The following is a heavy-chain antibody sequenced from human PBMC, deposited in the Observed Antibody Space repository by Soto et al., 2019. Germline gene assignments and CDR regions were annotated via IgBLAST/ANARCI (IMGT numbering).Heavy chain of an antibody. J-gene: IGHJ6*03. CDR2: INHSGSI. CDR3: TRKVVSYCSSTSCSISRYYYYYYMDV. CDR1: GGSFSGYY. D-gene: IGHD2-2*01. V-gene: IGHV4-34*01. Sequence: SETLSLTCAVYGGSFSGYYWSWIRMTPGKGLEWIGEINHSGSINYNPSLKSRVTISVDTSKNQFSLKLSSVTAADTAVYYCTRKVVSYCSSTSCSISRYYYYYYMDVWGKGTTVTVSS.